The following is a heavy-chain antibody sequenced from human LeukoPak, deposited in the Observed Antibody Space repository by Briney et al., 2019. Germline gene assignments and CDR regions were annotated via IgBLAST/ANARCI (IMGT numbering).Heavy chain of an antibody. CDR1: GFTFSSYW. CDR2: IKQDGSEK. D-gene: IGHD3-9*01. Sequence: GGSLRLSCAASGFTFSSYWMSWVRQAPGKGLEWVANIKQDGSEKYYVDSVKGRFTISRDNAKNSLYLQMNSLRAEDTAVYYCAREVLARYFDWFPGDYYYYYGMDVWGQGTTVTVSS. CDR3: AREVLARYFDWFPGDYYYYYGMDV. J-gene: IGHJ6*02. V-gene: IGHV3-7*01.